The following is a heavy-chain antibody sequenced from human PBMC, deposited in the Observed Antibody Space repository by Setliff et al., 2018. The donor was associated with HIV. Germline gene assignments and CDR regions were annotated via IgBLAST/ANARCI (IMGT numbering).Heavy chain of an antibody. CDR3: ARTPSRGGFDY. J-gene: IGHJ4*02. CDR2: IYYTGST. CDR1: GGSINSYF. V-gene: IGHV4-59*01. D-gene: IGHD3-16*01. Sequence: KPSETLSLTCTVSGGSINSYFWSWIRQPPGKGLEWIAYIYYTGSTNYNPSLKSRVTISLDTSKNQFSLNVNSVTAADTAVYYCARTPSRGGFDYWGQGTLVTSPQ.